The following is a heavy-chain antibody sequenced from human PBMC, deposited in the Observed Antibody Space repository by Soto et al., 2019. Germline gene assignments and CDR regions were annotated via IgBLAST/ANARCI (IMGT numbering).Heavy chain of an antibody. J-gene: IGHJ6*02. V-gene: IGHV3-21*01. Sequence: EVLLVESGGGLVKPGGSLRLSCAASGFTFSSYSMNWVRQAPGKGLEWVSSISSSSSYIYYADSVKGRFTISRDNAKNSLYLQMNSLRAEDTAVYYCARDGAEMMGTNYYYYYGMDVWGQGTTVTVSS. CDR2: ISSSSSYI. D-gene: IGHD1-1*01. CDR1: GFTFSSYS. CDR3: ARDGAEMMGTNYYYYYGMDV.